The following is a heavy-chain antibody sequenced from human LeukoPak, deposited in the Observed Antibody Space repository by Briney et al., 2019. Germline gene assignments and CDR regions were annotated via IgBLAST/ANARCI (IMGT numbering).Heavy chain of an antibody. CDR2: IYSGGST. CDR1: GFTVSSNY. V-gene: IGHV3-66*02. D-gene: IGHD6-13*01. CDR3: ARRGSSWMGYYFGY. Sequence: PGGSLRLSCAASGFTVSSNYMSWVRQAPGKGLEWVSVIYSGGSTYYADSVKGRFTISRDNSKNTLYLQMNSLRAEDTAVYYCARRGSSWMGYYFGYWGQGTLVTVSS. J-gene: IGHJ4*02.